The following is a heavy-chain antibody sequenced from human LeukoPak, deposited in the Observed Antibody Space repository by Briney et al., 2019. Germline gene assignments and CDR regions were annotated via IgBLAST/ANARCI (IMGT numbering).Heavy chain of an antibody. J-gene: IGHJ4*02. CDR1: GGSFSGYY. Sequence: KPSETLSLTCAVYGGSFSGYYWSWIRQPPGKGQEWIGEINHSGSTNYNPSLKSRVTISVDTSKNQFSLKLSSVTAADTAVYYCARAVPGYCSSTSCYQFDYWGQGTLVTVSS. CDR2: INHSGST. CDR3: ARAVPGYCSSTSCYQFDY. D-gene: IGHD2-2*01. V-gene: IGHV4-34*01.